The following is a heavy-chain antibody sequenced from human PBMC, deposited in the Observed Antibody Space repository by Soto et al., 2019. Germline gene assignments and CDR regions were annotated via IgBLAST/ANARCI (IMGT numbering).Heavy chain of an antibody. CDR1: GFSFRSDW. Sequence: EDQLVESGGGLVQPGGSLRLTCAVSGFSFRSDWMNWVRQAPGKGLEWVAHTNQDGSEKYYLDSVKGRFTIFRDNAKNSLYLKRNSLRAEDTAGYYCSGGVGDAIWGQGTLVTVSS. D-gene: IGHD1-26*01. CDR3: SGGVGDAI. CDR2: TNQDGSEK. J-gene: IGHJ4*02. V-gene: IGHV3-7*04.